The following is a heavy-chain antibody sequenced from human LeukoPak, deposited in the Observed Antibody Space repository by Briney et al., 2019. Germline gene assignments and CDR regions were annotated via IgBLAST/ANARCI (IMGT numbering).Heavy chain of an antibody. D-gene: IGHD2-21*01. J-gene: IGHJ4*02. CDR3: AKAPVTTCSGAYCCPFDY. Sequence: KPGGSLRLSCAASGFTFSDYHMSWIRQAPGKGLEWVSYISSSSTTIYYADSVKGRFTISRDSSKNTLYLQMNRLRAEDAAVYYCAKAPVTTCSGAYCCPFDYWGQGTLVTVSS. V-gene: IGHV3-11*01. CDR2: ISSSSTTI. CDR1: GFTFSDYH.